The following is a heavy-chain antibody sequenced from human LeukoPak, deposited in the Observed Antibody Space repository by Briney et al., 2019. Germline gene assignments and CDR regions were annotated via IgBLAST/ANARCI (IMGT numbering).Heavy chain of an antibody. Sequence: GGSLRLSCAASGFTFSSYGMHWVRQAPGKGLEWVAFIRYDGSNKYYADSVKGRFTISRDNSKNTLYLQMNSLRAEDTAVYYCAKAVSMVRGEVADYWGQGTLVTVSS. V-gene: IGHV3-30*02. D-gene: IGHD3-10*01. CDR2: IRYDGSNK. CDR3: AKAVSMVRGEVADY. CDR1: GFTFSSYG. J-gene: IGHJ4*02.